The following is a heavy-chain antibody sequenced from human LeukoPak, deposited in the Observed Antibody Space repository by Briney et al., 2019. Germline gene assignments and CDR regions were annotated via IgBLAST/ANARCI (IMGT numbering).Heavy chain of an antibody. J-gene: IGHJ3*02. Sequence: PGGSLRLSCAASGFTFSSYGMSWVRQAPGKGLEWVSAISGSGGSTYYADSVKGRFTISRDNAKNSLYLQMNSLRAEDTAVYYCARGSGSYSAFDIWGQGTMVTVSS. V-gene: IGHV3-23*01. CDR1: GFTFSSYG. D-gene: IGHD1-26*01. CDR2: ISGSGGST. CDR3: ARGSGSYSAFDI.